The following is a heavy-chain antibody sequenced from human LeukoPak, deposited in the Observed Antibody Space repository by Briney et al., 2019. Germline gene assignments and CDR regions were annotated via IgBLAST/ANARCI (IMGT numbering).Heavy chain of an antibody. CDR3: ARDCSGGSCYLDY. CDR2: ISGNSGFI. CDR1: GFTFSSYS. Sequence: PGGSLRLSCAASGFTFSSYSITWVRQAPGKGLDWVSSISGNSGFIYYADSVKGRFTISRDSAKNSLYLQMNSLRAEDTAVYYCARDCSGGSCYLDYWGQGTLVTVSS. V-gene: IGHV3-21*01. J-gene: IGHJ4*02. D-gene: IGHD2-15*01.